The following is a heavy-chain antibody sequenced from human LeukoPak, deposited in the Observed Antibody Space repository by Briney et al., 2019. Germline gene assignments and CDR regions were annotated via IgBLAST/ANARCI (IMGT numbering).Heavy chain of an antibody. CDR1: GFTFSSYA. CDR3: AKGRSILTGYSDY. CDR2: ISGSGGST. V-gene: IGHV3-23*01. D-gene: IGHD3-9*01. Sequence: GGSLRLSCAASGFTFSSYAMSWVRQAPGKGLEWVSAISGSGGSTYYADSVKGRFTISRDNSKNTLYLQMNSLRAGDTAVYYCAKGRSILTGYSDYWGQGTLVTVSS. J-gene: IGHJ4*02.